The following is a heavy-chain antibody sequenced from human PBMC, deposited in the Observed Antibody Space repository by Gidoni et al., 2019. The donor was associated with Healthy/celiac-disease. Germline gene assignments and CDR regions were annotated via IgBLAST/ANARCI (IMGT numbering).Heavy chain of an antibody. CDR3: ARAPSEPGIAAAGGWNYMDV. CDR1: GFTFSSYD. CDR2: IGTAGDP. Sequence: EVQLVVSGGGLVQPGGSLRISCAPSGFTFSSYDMHWVRQATGKGLEWVSAIGTAGDPYYPGSVKGRFTISRENAKNSLYLQMNSLRAGDTAVYYCARAPSEPGIAAAGGWNYMDVWGKGTTVTVSS. J-gene: IGHJ6*03. D-gene: IGHD6-13*01. V-gene: IGHV3-13*05.